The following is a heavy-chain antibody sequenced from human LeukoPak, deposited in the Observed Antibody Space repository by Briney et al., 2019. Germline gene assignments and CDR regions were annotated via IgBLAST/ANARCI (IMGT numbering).Heavy chain of an antibody. D-gene: IGHD3-10*01. Sequence: GESLKISCKGSGYSFTSYWIGWVRQMPGKGLEWMGIIYPGDSDTRYSPSFQGRVTISADKSISTAYLQWSSLKASDTAMYYCARGRVRGEWDYYYGMDVWGQGTTVTVSS. CDR3: ARGRVRGEWDYYYGMDV. V-gene: IGHV5-51*01. CDR2: IYPGDSDT. CDR1: GYSFTSYW. J-gene: IGHJ6*02.